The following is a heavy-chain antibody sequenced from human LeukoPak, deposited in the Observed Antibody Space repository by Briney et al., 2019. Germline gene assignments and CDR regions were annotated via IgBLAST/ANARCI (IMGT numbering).Heavy chain of an antibody. D-gene: IGHD6-13*01. CDR3: ASRGGYSSFDY. CDR2: IIPIFGTA. CDR1: GGTFSSYA. J-gene: IGHJ4*02. V-gene: IGHV1-69*05. Sequence: ASVKVSCKASGGTFSSYAISWVRQAPGQGLEWMGGIIPIFGTAIYAQKFQGRVTITTDESTSTAYMELSSLRSEDTAVYYCASRGGYSSFDYWGQGTLVTVSS.